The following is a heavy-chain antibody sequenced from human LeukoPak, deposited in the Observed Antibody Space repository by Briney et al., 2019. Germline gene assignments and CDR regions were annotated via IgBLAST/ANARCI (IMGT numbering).Heavy chain of an antibody. V-gene: IGHV3-21*01. Sequence: RXAPGXXLXXXSSISSSSSYIYYADSVKGRFTISRDNAKNSLYLQMNSLRAEDTAVYYCARDALVGGVIPYNWFDPWGQGTLVTVSS. J-gene: IGHJ5*02. CDR2: ISSSSSYI. CDR3: ARDALVGGVIPYNWFDP. D-gene: IGHD3-16*02.